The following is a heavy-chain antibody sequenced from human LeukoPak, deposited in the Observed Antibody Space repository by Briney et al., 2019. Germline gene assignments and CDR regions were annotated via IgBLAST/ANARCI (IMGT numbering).Heavy chain of an antibody. CDR3: ARGDSSGWGLDY. D-gene: IGHD6-19*01. V-gene: IGHV3-48*01. Sequence: GGSLRLSCAASGFTFSSHSMSWVRQAPGRGLEWGSFISDDTYNIYYADSVRGRFTVSRENAKNSLYLQMTSLRAGDTAVYYCARGDSSGWGLDYWGQGILVTVSS. CDR1: GFTFSSHS. CDR2: ISDDTYNI. J-gene: IGHJ4*02.